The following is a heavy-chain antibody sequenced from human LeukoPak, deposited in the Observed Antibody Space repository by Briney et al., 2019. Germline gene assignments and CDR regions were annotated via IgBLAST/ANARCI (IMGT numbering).Heavy chain of an antibody. CDR3: ARADQGYFDY. V-gene: IGHV3-23*01. D-gene: IGHD2-2*01. J-gene: IGHJ4*02. CDR1: GFTFSSYA. CDR2: IRSSGDST. Sequence: GGSLRLSCAASGFTFSSYAMSWVRQAPGEGLEWVSTIRSSGDSTNYADSVKGRFTISRDNSKNTLYLQMNSLRAEDTAVYYCARADQGYFDYWGQGTLVTVSS.